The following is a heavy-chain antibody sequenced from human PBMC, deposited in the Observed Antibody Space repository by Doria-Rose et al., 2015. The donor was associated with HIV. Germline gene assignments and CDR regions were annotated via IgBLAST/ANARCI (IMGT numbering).Heavy chain of an antibody. CDR1: GVSLSSPGMG. Sequence: ITLKESGPVLVKPTETLTLTCTVSGVSLSSPGMGVSWIRQPPGKALEWLANMFSDDERSYRTSLKSRLTISRGTSKSQVVLTMPDMDPVDTATYYCARIKSSRWYHKYYFDFWGQGTLVIVSA. D-gene: IGHD6-13*01. CDR2: MFSDDER. J-gene: IGHJ4*02. CDR3: ARIKSSRWYHKYYFDF. V-gene: IGHV2-26*01.